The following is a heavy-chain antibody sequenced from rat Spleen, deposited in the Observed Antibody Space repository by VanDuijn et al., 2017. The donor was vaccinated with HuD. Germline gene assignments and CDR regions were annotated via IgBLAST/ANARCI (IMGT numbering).Heavy chain of an antibody. D-gene: IGHD1-10*01. Sequence: EVQLVESGGGFVRPGRSMKLSCAASGFIFSDYYMAWIRQAPKKGLEWVASISYEGSGTYYGDSVKGRFTISRDNAKSTLYLQMNSLRSEDTAHYYCTRGEQLGGDYWGQGVMVTVSS. J-gene: IGHJ2*01. V-gene: IGHV5-22*01. CDR3: TRGEQLGGDY. CDR1: GFIFSDYY. CDR2: ISYEGSGT.